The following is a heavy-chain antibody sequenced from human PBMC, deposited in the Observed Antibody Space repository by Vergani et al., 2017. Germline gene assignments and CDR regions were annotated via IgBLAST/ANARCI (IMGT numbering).Heavy chain of an antibody. D-gene: IGHD4-17*01. CDR3: ARGPYYGDYYYYGMDV. V-gene: IGHV4-59*01. CDR2: IYYSGST. CDR1: GGSISSYY. J-gene: IGHJ6*02. Sequence: QVQLQQWGAGLLKPSETLSLTCTVSGGSISSYYWSWIRQPPGKGLEWIGNIYYSGSTNYNPSLKSRVTISVYTSKNQFSLKLSSVTAADTAVYYCARGPYYGDYYYYGMDVWGQGTTVTVSS.